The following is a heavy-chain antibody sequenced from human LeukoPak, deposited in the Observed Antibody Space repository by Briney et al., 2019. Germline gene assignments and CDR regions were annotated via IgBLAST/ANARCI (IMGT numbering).Heavy chain of an antibody. D-gene: IGHD3-10*01. CDR3: ARATGYGSGSYFV. V-gene: IGHV3-21*01. CDR2: ISSSSSYI. CDR1: GFTFSSYR. J-gene: IGHJ4*02. Sequence: SGGSLRLSCAASGFTFSSYRMNWVRQAPGKGLEWVSSISSSSSYIYYADSVKGRFTISRDNAKNSLYLQMNSLRAEDTAVYYCARATGYGSGSYFVWGQGTLVTVSS.